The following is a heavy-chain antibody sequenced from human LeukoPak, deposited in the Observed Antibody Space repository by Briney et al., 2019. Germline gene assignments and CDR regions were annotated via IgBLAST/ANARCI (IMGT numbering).Heavy chain of an antibody. Sequence: PSETLSLTCTVSGGSISSYYWSWIRQPAGKGLEWIGRIYTSGRTNYNPSLKSRVTMSVDTSKNQFSLKVNTVTAADAAVYYCASGIIVGANIGAFDSWGLGTLVTVSS. CDR2: IYTSGRT. D-gene: IGHD1-26*01. CDR3: ASGIIVGANIGAFDS. CDR1: GGSISSYY. V-gene: IGHV4-4*07. J-gene: IGHJ4*02.